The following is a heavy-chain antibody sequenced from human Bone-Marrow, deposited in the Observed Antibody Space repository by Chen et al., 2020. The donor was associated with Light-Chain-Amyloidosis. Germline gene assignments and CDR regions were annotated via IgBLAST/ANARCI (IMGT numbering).Heavy chain of an antibody. J-gene: IGHJ6*02. V-gene: IGHV3-30*18. D-gene: IGHD2-2*01. CDR1: GFSFSNYV. Sequence: VQLVESGGGVVQPGRSLRLSCAASGFSFSNYVMHWVRQAPGKGLEWGVVMSYDGTNKYYADSVKGRFTISRDNSKNTLYLQMDSLRVDDTAVYFCAKVIIPAASLFYYGMDVWGQGTTVTVSS. CDR3: AKVIIPAASLFYYGMDV. CDR2: MSYDGTNK.